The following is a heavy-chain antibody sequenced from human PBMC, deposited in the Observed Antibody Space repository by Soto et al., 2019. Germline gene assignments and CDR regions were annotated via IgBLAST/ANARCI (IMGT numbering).Heavy chain of an antibody. CDR3: ARAPMVLSRSYFDS. J-gene: IGHJ4*02. Sequence: SETLSLTCTVSGGSVSNFYWSWIRQPPGKGLEWIGYISYSGNTNYNPSLKSRVSISVDTSKNQLSLNLTSVTAADTAVYYCARAPMVLSRSYFDSWGQGTPVTVS. CDR1: GGSVSNFY. CDR2: ISYSGNT. V-gene: IGHV4-59*02. D-gene: IGHD2-8*01.